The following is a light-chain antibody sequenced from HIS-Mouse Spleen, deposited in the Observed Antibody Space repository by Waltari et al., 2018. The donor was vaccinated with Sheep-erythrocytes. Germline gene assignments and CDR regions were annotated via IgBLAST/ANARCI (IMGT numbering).Light chain of an antibody. CDR3: CSYAGSSTPWV. J-gene: IGLJ3*02. CDR1: SSDCGSYNL. V-gene: IGLV2-23*01. Sequence: QSALTQPASVSGSPGQSITISCTGTSSDCGSYNLVPRYQQHPGKAPKLMIYEGSKRPSGVSNRFSGSKSGNTASLTISGLQAEDEADYYCCSYAGSSTPWVFGGGTKLTVL. CDR2: EGS.